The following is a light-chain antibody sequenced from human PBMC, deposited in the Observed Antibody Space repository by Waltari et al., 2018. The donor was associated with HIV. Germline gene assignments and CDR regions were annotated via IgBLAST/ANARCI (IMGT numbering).Light chain of an antibody. Sequence: PGQSITISCTGTSSDVGGYNYVSWYQQHPGKAPKLMIYAVTHRPSGVSNRFSGSKSANTASLTISGLQAEDEADYYCSSYTSSSTLVFGGGTKLTVL. CDR2: AVT. V-gene: IGLV2-14*01. CDR1: SSDVGGYNY. J-gene: IGLJ3*02. CDR3: SSYTSSSTLV.